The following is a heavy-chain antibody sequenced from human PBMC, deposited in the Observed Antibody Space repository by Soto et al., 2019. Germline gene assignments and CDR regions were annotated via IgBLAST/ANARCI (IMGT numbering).Heavy chain of an antibody. CDR3: ARDRLIAVTGLLRN. J-gene: IGHJ4*02. V-gene: IGHV1-18*01. D-gene: IGHD6-19*01. Sequence: ASVKVSCKTSGYPFTSYGINWVRQAPGQGPEWMGWISAYDDKTIYSQKFQGRVTLSADTSTTTAYMELRGLRFDYTVVYYCARDRLIAVTGLLRNWGQGTLVTVSS. CDR2: ISAYDDKT. CDR1: GYPFTSYG.